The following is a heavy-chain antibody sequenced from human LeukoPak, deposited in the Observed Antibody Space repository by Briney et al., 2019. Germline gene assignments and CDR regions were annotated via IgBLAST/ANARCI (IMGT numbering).Heavy chain of an antibody. J-gene: IGHJ4*02. Sequence: PGGSLRLSCTASGFTFGDYAMSWVRQAPGKGLEWVGFIRSKAYDGTTEYAASVKGRFTISRDDSKSIAYLQMNSLKTEDTAVYYCTRANVDIVATIRRPWYYFDYWGQGTLVTVSS. CDR2: IRSKAYDGTT. V-gene: IGHV3-49*04. CDR1: GFTFGDYA. D-gene: IGHD5-12*01. CDR3: TRANVDIVATIRRPWYYFDY.